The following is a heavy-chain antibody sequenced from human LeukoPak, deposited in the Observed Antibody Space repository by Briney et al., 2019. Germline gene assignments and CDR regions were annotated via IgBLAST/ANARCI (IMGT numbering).Heavy chain of an antibody. CDR2: INPNSGGT. J-gene: IGHJ4*02. CDR1: GYTFTGYY. D-gene: IGHD1-7*01. CDR3: ARGGYNWNYNY. V-gene: IGHV1-2*02. Sequence: ASVKVSCKASGYTFTGYYMHWVRQAPGQGLEWMGWINPNSGGTNCAQKFQGRVTMTGDTSISTAYMELSRLRSDDTAVYYCARGGYNWNYNYWGQGTLVTVSS.